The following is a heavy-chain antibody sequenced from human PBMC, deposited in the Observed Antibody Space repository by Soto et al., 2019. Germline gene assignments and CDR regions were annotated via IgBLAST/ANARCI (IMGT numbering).Heavy chain of an antibody. CDR2: IYYSGST. CDR3: AREEYYYDSSGYYP. Sequence: TSETLSLTCTVSGGSISSGGYYWSWIRQHPGKGLEWIGYIYYSGSTYYNPSLKSRVTISVDTSKNQFSLKLSSVTAADTAVYYCAREEYYYDSSGYYPWGQGTLVTVSS. V-gene: IGHV4-31*02. J-gene: IGHJ5*02. CDR1: GGSISSGGYY. D-gene: IGHD3-22*01.